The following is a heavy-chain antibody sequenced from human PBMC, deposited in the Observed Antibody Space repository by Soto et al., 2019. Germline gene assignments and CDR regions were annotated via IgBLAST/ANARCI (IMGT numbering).Heavy chain of an antibody. CDR3: AKDYCTNGVCYIFDY. Sequence: PGRSLRLSCGASGFTFISYAMSWVRQSPGKGLEWVSAISGSGGSTYYADSVKGRFTISRDNSKNTLYLQMNSLRAEDTAVYYCAKDYCTNGVCYIFDYWGQGTLVTVSS. V-gene: IGHV3-23*01. J-gene: IGHJ4*02. CDR2: ISGSGGST. D-gene: IGHD2-8*01. CDR1: GFTFISYA.